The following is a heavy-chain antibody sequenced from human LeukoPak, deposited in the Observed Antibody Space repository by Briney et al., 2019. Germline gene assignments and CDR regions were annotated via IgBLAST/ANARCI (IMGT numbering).Heavy chain of an antibody. D-gene: IGHD6-19*01. J-gene: IGHJ6*02. V-gene: IGHV5-51*01. Sequence: GESLKISCKGSGYSFTSNWIGWVRQMPGKGLEWMGIIYPSDSDTVYSPSFQGQVTMSVDKSISTAYLQWSSLKASDTAMYYCARRNEWLVHPNYYYYGMDVWGQGTTVTVSS. CDR1: GYSFTSNW. CDR3: ARRNEWLVHPNYYYYGMDV. CDR2: IYPSDSDT.